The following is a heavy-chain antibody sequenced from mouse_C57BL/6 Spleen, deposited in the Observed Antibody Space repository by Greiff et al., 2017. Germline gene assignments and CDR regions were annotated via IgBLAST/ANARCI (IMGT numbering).Heavy chain of an antibody. CDR2: FYPGSGSI. CDR1: GYTFTEYT. V-gene: IGHV1-62-2*01. D-gene: IGHD1-1*01. J-gene: IGHJ4*01. Sequence: VQLQQSGAELVKPGASVKLSCKASGYTFTEYTIHWVKQRSGQGLEWIGWFYPGSGSIKYNEKFKDKATLTADKSSSTVYMELSRLTSEDSAVYVCARHEFTTVVEGQAMDYWGQGTSGTVSS. CDR3: ARHEFTTVVEGQAMDY.